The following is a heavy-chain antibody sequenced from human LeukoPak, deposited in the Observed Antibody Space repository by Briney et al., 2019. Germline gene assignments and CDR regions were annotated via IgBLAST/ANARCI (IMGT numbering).Heavy chain of an antibody. V-gene: IGHV4-4*07. CDR1: GGSISSYY. Sequence: SETLSLTCTVSGGSISSYYWSWIRQPAGKGLEWIGRIYTSGSTNYNPSLKSRVTMSVDTSKNQYSLKLSSVTAADTAVYYFVSTRAPLAAFDIWGLGTMVTVSS. CDR2: IYTSGST. CDR3: VSTRAPLAAFDI. J-gene: IGHJ3*02. D-gene: IGHD1-1*01.